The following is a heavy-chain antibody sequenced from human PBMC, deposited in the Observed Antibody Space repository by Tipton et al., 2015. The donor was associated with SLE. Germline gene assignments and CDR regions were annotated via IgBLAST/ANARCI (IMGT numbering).Heavy chain of an antibody. J-gene: IGHJ4*02. CDR2: IYYSGST. V-gene: IGHV4-39*01. CDR3: ARQGEYDFWSGYPFDY. Sequence: TLSLTCAVYGGSFSDYYWGWIRQPPGKGLEWIGSIYYSGSTYYNPSLKSRVTISVDTSKNQFSLKLSSVTAADTAVYYCARQGEYDFWSGYPFDYWGQGTLVTVSS. D-gene: IGHD3-3*01. CDR1: GGSFSDYY.